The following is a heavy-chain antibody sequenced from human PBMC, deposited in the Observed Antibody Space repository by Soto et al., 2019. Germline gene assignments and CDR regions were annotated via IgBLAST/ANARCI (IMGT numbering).Heavy chain of an antibody. V-gene: IGHV3-74*01. J-gene: IGHJ5*02. D-gene: IGHD3-10*01. CDR3: ARLKITMVRGENWFDP. Sequence: GGSLRLSCAASGFTFSSYWMHWVRQAPVNGLVWVSLINSDGSSTSYADSVKGRFTISRDNAKNTLYLQMNSLRAEDTAVYYCARLKITMVRGENWFDPWGQGTLVTVSS. CDR2: INSDGSST. CDR1: GFTFSSYW.